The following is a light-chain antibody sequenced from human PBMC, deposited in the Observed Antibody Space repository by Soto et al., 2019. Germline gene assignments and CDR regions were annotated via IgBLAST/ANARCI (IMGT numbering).Light chain of an antibody. Sequence: QSALTQPASVSGSPGQSITISCTGTSSDVGGYNYVSWYQRHPGKAPKLMIYDVSNRPSGVSNRFSGSKSGNTASLTISGLQAEDEADYYCSSYTSSSTRVVFGGVTKLTVL. CDR1: SSDVGGYNY. CDR2: DVS. V-gene: IGLV2-14*01. J-gene: IGLJ2*01. CDR3: SSYTSSSTRVV.